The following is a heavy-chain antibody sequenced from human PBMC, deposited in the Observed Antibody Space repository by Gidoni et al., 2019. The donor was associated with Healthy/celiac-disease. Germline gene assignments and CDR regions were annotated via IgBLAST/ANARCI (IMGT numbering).Heavy chain of an antibody. D-gene: IGHD4-17*01. CDR1: GFTVSSNY. Sequence: EVQLVASGGGLVQPGGSLRLSCAASGFTVSSNYMSWVRQAPGKGLEWVSVIYSGGSTYYADSVKGRFTISRDNSKNTLYLQMNSLRADDTAVYYCASGTTVTILNYWGQGTLVTVSS. CDR3: ASGTTVTILNY. J-gene: IGHJ4*02. CDR2: IYSGGST. V-gene: IGHV3-66*01.